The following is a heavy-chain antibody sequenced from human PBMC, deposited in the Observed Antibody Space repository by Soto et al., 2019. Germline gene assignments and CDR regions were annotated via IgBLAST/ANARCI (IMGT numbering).Heavy chain of an antibody. CDR3: ARGGRGYSSDPRYYFDY. CDR2: IIPIFATV. V-gene: IGHV1-69*01. J-gene: IGHJ4*02. D-gene: IGHD5-18*01. Sequence: QVQLVQSGSEVKKPGSSVKVSCKASGGSFSSNPIIWVRQAPGQGLEWMAGIIPIFATVHYTQKFQGRVTITADESTSTASMELTSLRSEDTAVYFCARGGRGYSSDPRYYFDYWGQGTLVTVSS. CDR1: GGSFSSNP.